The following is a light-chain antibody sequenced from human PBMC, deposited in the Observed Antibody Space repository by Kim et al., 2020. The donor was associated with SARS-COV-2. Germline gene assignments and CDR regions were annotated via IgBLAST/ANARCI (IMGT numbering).Light chain of an antibody. Sequence: QSALTQPASVSGSPGQSITISCTGTSSDVGGYNHVSWYQQHPGKAPKLMIYDVSNRPSGVSNRFSGSKSANTASLTISGLQAEYETDYYCSSYSSISTYVFGSGTKVTVL. CDR3: SSYSSISTYV. V-gene: IGLV2-14*03. CDR2: DVS. J-gene: IGLJ1*01. CDR1: SSDVGGYNH.